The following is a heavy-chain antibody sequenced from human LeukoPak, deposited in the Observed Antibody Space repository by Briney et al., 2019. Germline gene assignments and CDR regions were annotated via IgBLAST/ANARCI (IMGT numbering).Heavy chain of an antibody. Sequence: GASVKVSCKASGYTFTGYYMHWVRQAPGQGLEWMGWIIPHSGRTNYAQKFQGRVTMTRDTSISTAYMELSRLRSDDTAVYYCARDNRELDFDYWGQGTLVTVSS. CDR2: IIPHSGRT. CDR1: GYTFTGYY. J-gene: IGHJ4*02. D-gene: IGHD1-26*01. CDR3: ARDNRELDFDY. V-gene: IGHV1-2*02.